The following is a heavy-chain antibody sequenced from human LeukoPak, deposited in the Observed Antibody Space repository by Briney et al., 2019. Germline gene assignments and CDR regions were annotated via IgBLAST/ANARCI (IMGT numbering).Heavy chain of an antibody. D-gene: IGHD2-2*01. CDR2: IRYDGSNK. Sequence: PGGSLRLSCAASGFTFSSYGMHWVRQAPGKGLEWVAFIRYDGSNKYYADSVKGRFTISRDNSKNTLYLQMNSLRAEDTAVYYCAKDNLVPAAAFDYWGQGTLVTVSS. V-gene: IGHV3-30*02. CDR3: AKDNLVPAAAFDY. CDR1: GFTFSSYG. J-gene: IGHJ4*02.